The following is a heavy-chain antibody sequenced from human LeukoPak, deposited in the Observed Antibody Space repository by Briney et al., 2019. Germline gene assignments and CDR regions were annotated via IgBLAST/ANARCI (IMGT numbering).Heavy chain of an antibody. CDR3: ARAPRLWFGELLLDY. J-gene: IGHJ4*02. CDR1: GGSISSSNW. Sequence: PSGTLSLTCAVSGGSISSSNWWSWVRQPPGKGLEWIGEIYHGGSTNYNPSLKSRVTISVDKSKNQFSLKLSSVTAADTAVYYCARAPRLWFGELLLDYWGQGTLVTVSS. V-gene: IGHV4-4*02. D-gene: IGHD3-10*01. CDR2: IYHGGST.